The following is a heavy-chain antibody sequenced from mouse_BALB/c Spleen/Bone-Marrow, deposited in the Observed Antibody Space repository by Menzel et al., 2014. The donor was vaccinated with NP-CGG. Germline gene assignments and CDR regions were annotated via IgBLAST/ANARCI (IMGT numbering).Heavy chain of an antibody. CDR3: ARDPGFAY. Sequence: EVKLVESGGGLVQPGGSLKLSCAASGFTFXSYGMSWVRQTPDKRLELVATINSYGGSTYYPDSVKGRFTISRDNAKNTLYLQMSSLKSEDTAMYFCARDPGFAYWGQGTLVTVSA. J-gene: IGHJ3*01. V-gene: IGHV5-6-3*01. CDR2: INSYGGST. CDR1: GFTFXSYG.